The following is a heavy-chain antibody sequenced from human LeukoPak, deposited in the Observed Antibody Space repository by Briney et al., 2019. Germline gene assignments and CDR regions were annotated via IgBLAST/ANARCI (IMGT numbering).Heavy chain of an antibody. J-gene: IGHJ6*02. D-gene: IGHD5-18*01. CDR3: ARGRQGTAMVTHYHGMDV. CDR1: GLTFIGSYD. Sequence: GGSLRLSCAASGLTFIGSYDMHWVRQAPGKGLEWVAVIWYDGSKKYYADSVKGRFTISRDNSKKTLYLQMNSLRDEDTAVYYCARGRQGTAMVTHYHGMDVWGQGTTVTVSS. CDR2: IWYDGSKK. V-gene: IGHV3-33*01.